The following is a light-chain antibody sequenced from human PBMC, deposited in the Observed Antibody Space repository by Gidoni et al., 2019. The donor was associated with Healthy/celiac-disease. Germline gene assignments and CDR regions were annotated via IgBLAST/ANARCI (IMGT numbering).Light chain of an antibody. CDR2: AAS. CDR3: QQSYSTPYT. J-gene: IGKJ2*01. V-gene: IGKV1-39*01. Sequence: ASESISSYLNWYQQKPGKAPKLLIYAASSLPSGVPSRFSGSGSGTDFTLTISSLQPEDFATYYCQQSYSTPYTFGQGTKLEIK. CDR1: ESISSY.